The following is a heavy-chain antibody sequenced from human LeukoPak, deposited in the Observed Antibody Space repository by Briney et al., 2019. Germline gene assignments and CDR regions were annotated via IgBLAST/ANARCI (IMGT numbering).Heavy chain of an antibody. CDR3: ARDRTPYYYDSSGYISY. J-gene: IGHJ4*02. Sequence: ASVKVSCKASGFTFTSSTMQWVRQARGQRLEWIGWIGVGSSNTNYAQKFQERVTITRDMSTSTAYMELSSLRSEDTAVYYCARDRTPYYYDSSGYISYWGQGTLVTVSS. V-gene: IGHV1-58*02. CDR2: IGVGSSNT. D-gene: IGHD3-22*01. CDR1: GFTFTSST.